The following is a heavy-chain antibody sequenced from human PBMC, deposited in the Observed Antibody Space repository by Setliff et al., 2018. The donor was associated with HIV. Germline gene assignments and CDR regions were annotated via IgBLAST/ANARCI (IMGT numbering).Heavy chain of an antibody. CDR3: AKDPGGISGYYEGVESYFDY. J-gene: IGHJ4*02. CDR2: ISSSGSYI. V-gene: IGHV3-21*01. Sequence: GGSLRLSCAASGFTFSSYTMNWVRQAPGKGLEWVSSISSSGSYIYYADSMKGRFTISRDNAKNSLYLQMNSLRAEDTAVYYCAKDPGGISGYYEGVESYFDYWGQGTLVTVSS. D-gene: IGHD3-22*01. CDR1: GFTFSSYT.